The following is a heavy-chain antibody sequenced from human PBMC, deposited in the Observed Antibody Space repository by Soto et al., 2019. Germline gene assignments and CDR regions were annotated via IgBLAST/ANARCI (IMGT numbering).Heavy chain of an antibody. Sequence: SETLSLTCTVSGGSISSYYWSWIRQPPGKGLEWIGYIYYSGSTNYNPSLKSRVTISVDTSKNQFSLKLSSVTAADTAVYYCARAGGSSSGKYDYWGQGTLVTVSS. D-gene: IGHD6-6*01. J-gene: IGHJ4*02. CDR3: ARAGGSSSGKYDY. V-gene: IGHV4-59*01. CDR2: IYYSGST. CDR1: GGSISSYY.